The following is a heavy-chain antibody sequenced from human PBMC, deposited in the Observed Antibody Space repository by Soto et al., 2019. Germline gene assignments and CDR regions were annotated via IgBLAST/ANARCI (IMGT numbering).Heavy chain of an antibody. D-gene: IGHD6-6*01. CDR1: GYTFTSYG. CDR2: ISAYNGNT. Sequence: QVQLVQSGAEVKKPGASVKVSCKASGYTFTSYGISWVRQAPGQGLEWMGWISAYNGNTNYAQKLQGRVTMTTVTSTSEAYMELRSLISDDTAVYYCARGRSSWFYYYYYGMDDWGQGTTVTVSS. V-gene: IGHV1-18*01. J-gene: IGHJ6*02. CDR3: ARGRSSWFYYYYYGMDD.